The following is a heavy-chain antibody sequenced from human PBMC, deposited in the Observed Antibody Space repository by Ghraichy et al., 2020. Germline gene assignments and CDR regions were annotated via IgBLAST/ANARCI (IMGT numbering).Heavy chain of an antibody. D-gene: IGHD6-6*01. CDR1: GGSFSGYY. V-gene: IGHV4-34*01. J-gene: IGHJ4*02. CDR3: ARELSSSFTKNYFDY. Sequence: SETLSLTCAVYGGSFSGYYWSWIRQPPGKGLEWIGEIYHSGSTNYNPSLKSRVTISVDTSKNQFSLKLSSVTAAGTAVYYCARELSSSFTKNYFDYWGQGTLVTVSS. CDR2: IYHSGST.